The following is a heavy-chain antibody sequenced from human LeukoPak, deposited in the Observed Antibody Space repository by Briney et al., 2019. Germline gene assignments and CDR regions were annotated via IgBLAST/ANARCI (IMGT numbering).Heavy chain of an antibody. J-gene: IGHJ2*01. V-gene: IGHV4-59*01. CDR3: THSSSWYWYFDL. CDR2: IHYSGST. CDR1: GGSISSYS. D-gene: IGHD6-13*01. Sequence: PSETLSLTCTVSGGSISSYSWGWIRQPPGKGLDWIGYIHYSGSTNYNPSLKSRVTISVDTSKNQFSLKLSSVTAADTAVYYCTHSSSWYWYFDLWGRGTLVTVSS.